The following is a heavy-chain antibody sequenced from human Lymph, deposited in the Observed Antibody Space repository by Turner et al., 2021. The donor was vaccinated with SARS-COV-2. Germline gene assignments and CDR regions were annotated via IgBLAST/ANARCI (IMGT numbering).Heavy chain of an antibody. Sequence: QVQLVQSGAEVKKPGSSVKVSCKASGGTFSSSAISWVRQAPGQGLEWMGGIIPIFGTANYAQRFQGRVTITADESTSTAYMELRSLRSEDTAVYYCARGAAYRSGGSCYRKGFDYWGQGTPVTVSS. V-gene: IGHV1-69*01. CDR3: ARGAAYRSGGSCYRKGFDY. J-gene: IGHJ4*02. CDR1: GGTFSSSA. CDR2: IIPIFGTA. D-gene: IGHD2-15*01.